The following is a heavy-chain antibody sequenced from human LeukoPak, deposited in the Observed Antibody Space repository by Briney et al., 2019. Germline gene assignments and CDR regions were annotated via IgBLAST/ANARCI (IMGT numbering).Heavy chain of an antibody. Sequence: GGSLRLSCAASGFTFSSYAMSWVRQTPGKGLEWVSTMSGNGGSTYYADSVKGRFTISRDNSENTLHLHMNSLKAEDTAVYYCAKVEGYCSGGTCYKPFDYWGQGTLVTVSS. CDR1: GFTFSSYA. J-gene: IGHJ4*02. CDR3: AKVEGYCSGGTCYKPFDY. V-gene: IGHV3-23*01. CDR2: MSGNGGST. D-gene: IGHD2-15*01.